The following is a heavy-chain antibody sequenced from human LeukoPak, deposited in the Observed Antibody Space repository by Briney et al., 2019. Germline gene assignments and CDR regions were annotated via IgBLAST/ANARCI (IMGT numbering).Heavy chain of an antibody. CDR1: GYTFTGYY. CDR3: GRGGFPPRYCSSTSCYLEY. Sequence: GASVKVSCKASGYTFTGYYMHWVRQAPGQGLEWMGWINPNSGGTNYAQKFQGRVTMTRDTSISTAYMELSRLRSDDTAVYYCGRGGFPPRYCSSTSCYLEYWGQGTLVTVSS. J-gene: IGHJ4*02. CDR2: INPNSGGT. V-gene: IGHV1-2*02. D-gene: IGHD2-2*01.